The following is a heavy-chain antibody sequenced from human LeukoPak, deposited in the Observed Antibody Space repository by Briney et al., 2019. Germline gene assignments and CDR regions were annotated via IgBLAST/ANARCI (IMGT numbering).Heavy chain of an antibody. CDR2: IYYAGIT. CDR3: ARSPLIPSGWLGFDY. Sequence: PSETLSLTCSVSGGSIISYYWSWIRQSPVKGLEWIGYIYYAGITNYNPSLKSRVTISVDTSKNQFSLKLRSVSAADTAVYYRARSPLIPSGWLGFDYWGQGTLVTVSS. V-gene: IGHV4-59*01. D-gene: IGHD6-19*01. CDR1: GGSIISYY. J-gene: IGHJ4*02.